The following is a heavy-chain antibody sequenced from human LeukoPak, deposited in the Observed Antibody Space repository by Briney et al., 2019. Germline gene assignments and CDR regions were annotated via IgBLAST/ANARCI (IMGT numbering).Heavy chain of an antibody. D-gene: IGHD4-17*01. CDR3: IVFGDPNH. Sequence: GGSLRLSCAASGLTGSHNYVSWVRQAPGKGLEWVSAIHTSGDTCYADSVKGRFTISRDTSKNTLYLQINSLRVEDTAVYYCIVFGDPNHWGQGTLVTVSS. CDR2: IHTSGDT. J-gene: IGHJ5*02. CDR1: GLTGSHNY. V-gene: IGHV3-53*01.